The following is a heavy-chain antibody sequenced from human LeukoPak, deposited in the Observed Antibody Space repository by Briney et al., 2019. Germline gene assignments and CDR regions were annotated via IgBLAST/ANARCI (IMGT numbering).Heavy chain of an antibody. CDR3: ARARSGSNLGAYYFDY. V-gene: IGHV3-53*04. J-gene: IGHJ4*02. CDR1: GFTVSSNY. D-gene: IGHD1-26*01. CDR2: IYSGGST. Sequence: PGGSLRLSCAASGFTVSSNYMSWVRQAPGKGLEWVSVIYSGGSTYYADSVKGRFTISRHNSKNTLYLQMNSLRAEDTAVYYCARARSGSNLGAYYFDYWGQGTLVTVSS.